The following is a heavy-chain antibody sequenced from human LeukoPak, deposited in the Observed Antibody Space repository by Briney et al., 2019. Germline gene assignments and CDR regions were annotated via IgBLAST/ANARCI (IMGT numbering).Heavy chain of an antibody. J-gene: IGHJ6*02. CDR3: ATARRSGWYRYYGMDV. CDR1: GYTFTSYD. V-gene: IGHV1-8*01. CDR2: MNPNSGNT. D-gene: IGHD6-19*01. Sequence: ASVKVSCKASGYTFTSYDINWVRQATGQGLEWMGWMNPNSGNTGYAQKFQGRVTMTRNTSIGTAYMELSSLRSEDTAVYYCATARRSGWYRYYGMDVWGQGTTVTVSS.